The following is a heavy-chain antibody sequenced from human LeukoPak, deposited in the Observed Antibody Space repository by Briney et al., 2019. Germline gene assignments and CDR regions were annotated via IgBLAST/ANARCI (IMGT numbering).Heavy chain of an antibody. J-gene: IGHJ3*02. CDR1: GFTFSDYP. D-gene: IGHD3-10*01. Sequence: TRGSLRLSCAASGFTFSDYPMNWVRQAPGKGLEWVSVITGSGDSSFYGDSVKGRFTIYRDNSKNPLYLQMNSLRVEDTAVYYCAKDLEVLWFGDPTDASDIWGQGTMVTVAS. CDR3: AKDLEVLWFGDPTDASDI. V-gene: IGHV3-23*01. CDR2: ITGSGDSS.